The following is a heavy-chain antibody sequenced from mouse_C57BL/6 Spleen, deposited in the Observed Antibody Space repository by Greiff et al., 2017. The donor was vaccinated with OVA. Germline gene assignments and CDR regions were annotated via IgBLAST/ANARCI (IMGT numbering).Heavy chain of an antibody. J-gene: IGHJ1*03. V-gene: IGHV1-53*01. Sequence: QVQLQQPGTELVKPGASVKLSCKASGYTFTSYWMHWVKQRPGQGLEWIGNINPSNGGTNYNEKFKSKATLTVDKSSSTAYMQLSSLTSEDSAVXYCARPSYGSHWYFDVWGTGTTVTVSS. D-gene: IGHD1-1*01. CDR1: GYTFTSYW. CDR3: ARPSYGSHWYFDV. CDR2: INPSNGGT.